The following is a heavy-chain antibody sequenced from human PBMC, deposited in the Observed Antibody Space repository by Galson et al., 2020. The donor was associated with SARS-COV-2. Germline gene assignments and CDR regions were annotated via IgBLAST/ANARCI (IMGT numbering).Heavy chain of an antibody. J-gene: IGHJ4*02. CDR3: ARAKADDNGYYLGFDS. CDR1: GFIFKNYY. V-gene: IGHV3-11*01. CDR2: ISDGGRTT. D-gene: IGHD4-17*01. Sequence: GGSLRLSCAASGFIFKNYYMGWIRQAPGKGLEWISYISDGGRTTYYADSVKGRFTISRDNAKYSLFLQTNSLRAEDTAVYFCARAKADDNGYYLGFDSWGQGTLVTVSS.